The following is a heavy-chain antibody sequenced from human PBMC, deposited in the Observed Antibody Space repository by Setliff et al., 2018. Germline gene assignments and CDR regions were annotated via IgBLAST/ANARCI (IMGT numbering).Heavy chain of an antibody. CDR2: FSSSGSI. CDR1: GGSINSMSYY. CDR3: ARDGGMGMVKGYYYGLDA. Sequence: LSLTCTVSGGSINSMSYYWGWVRQGPGKGLEWFAYFSSSGSISYANSVKGRFTISRDNAKNSLYLQMNSLRVEDTAVYYCARDGGMGMVKGYYYGLDAWGPGTSVTVSS. D-gene: IGHD5-18*01. V-gene: IGHV3-48*03. J-gene: IGHJ6*02.